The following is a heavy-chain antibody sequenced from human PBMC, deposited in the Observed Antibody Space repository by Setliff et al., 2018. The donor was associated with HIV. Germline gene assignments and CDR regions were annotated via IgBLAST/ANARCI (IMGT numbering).Heavy chain of an antibody. J-gene: IGHJ1*01. V-gene: IGHV4-61*08. D-gene: IGHD1-26*01. CDR3: ARHVSGSYHSPFQH. CDR1: SSSIRGGGYY. Sequence: SETLSLTCTVSSSSIRGGGYYWNWIRQHPGKGLGWIGYIYHSGSTNYNPSLKSRVTISGDTSKNQFSLKLTSVTAADTAVYYCARHVSGSYHSPFQHWGQGALVTVSS. CDR2: IYHSGST.